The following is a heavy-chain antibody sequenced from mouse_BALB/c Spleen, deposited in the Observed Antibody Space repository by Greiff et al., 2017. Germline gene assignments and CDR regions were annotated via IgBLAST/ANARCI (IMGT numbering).Heavy chain of an antibody. J-gene: IGHJ2*01. CDR1: GFTFSDYY. D-gene: IGHD2-1*01. Sequence: EVKLMESGGGLVKPGGSLKLSCAASGFTFSDYYMYWVRQTPEKRLEWVATISDGGSYTYYPDSVKGRFTISRDNAKNNLYLQMSSLKSEDTAMYYCARPSTMVTTKLFFDYWGQGTTLTVSS. V-gene: IGHV5-4*02. CDR3: ARPSTMVTTKLFFDY. CDR2: ISDGGSYT.